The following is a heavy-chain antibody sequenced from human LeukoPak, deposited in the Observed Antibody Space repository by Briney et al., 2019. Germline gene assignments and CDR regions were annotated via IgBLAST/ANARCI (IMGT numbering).Heavy chain of an antibody. Sequence: SGGSLRLSCAASGFTFSSYGMHWVRQAPGKGLEWVAVISYDGSNKYYADSVKGRFTISRDNSKNTPYLQMNSLRAEDTAVYYCAKGAYSSGWILDYWGQGTLVTVSS. D-gene: IGHD6-19*01. CDR3: AKGAYSSGWILDY. CDR2: ISYDGSNK. V-gene: IGHV3-30*18. CDR1: GFTFSSYG. J-gene: IGHJ4*02.